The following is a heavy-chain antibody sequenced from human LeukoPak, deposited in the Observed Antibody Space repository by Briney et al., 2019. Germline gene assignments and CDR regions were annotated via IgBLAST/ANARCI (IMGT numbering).Heavy chain of an antibody. J-gene: IGHJ4*02. Sequence: GGSLRLPCAASGFTFSSYSMNWVRRAPGEGLEWLSSISSSNFYIYYADSIKGRFTISRDDAKNSLYLQMNGLRAEDTAVYYCARVLDGYNLSPCDYWGQGTLVTVSS. D-gene: IGHD5-24*01. V-gene: IGHV3-21*01. CDR1: GFTFSSYS. CDR3: ARVLDGYNLSPCDY. CDR2: ISSSNFYI.